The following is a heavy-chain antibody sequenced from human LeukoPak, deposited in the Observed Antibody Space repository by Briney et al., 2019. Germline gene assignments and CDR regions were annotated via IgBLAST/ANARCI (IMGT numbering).Heavy chain of an antibody. CDR3: AKGYGYSSSWTSNYYFYGLDV. Sequence: GGSLRLSCAASGFTFSSYAMSWVRQAPGKGLERVSAISDSDSGTYYADSVKGRFTISRDNSKNTLYLQMNSLRAEDTALYYCAKGYGYSSSWTSNYYFYGLDVWGQGTTVTVSS. V-gene: IGHV3-23*01. CDR1: GFTFSSYA. J-gene: IGHJ6*02. CDR2: ISDSDSGT. D-gene: IGHD6-13*01.